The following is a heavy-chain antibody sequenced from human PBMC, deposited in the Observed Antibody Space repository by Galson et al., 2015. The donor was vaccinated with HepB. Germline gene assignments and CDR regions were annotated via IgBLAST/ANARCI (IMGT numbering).Heavy chain of an antibody. CDR1: GFAFSRYS. CDR2: ISGHSSYI. CDR3: ARDSRQDYSDTSGYWGDGR. D-gene: IGHD3-22*01. V-gene: IGHV3-21*06. Sequence: SLRLSCAVYGFAFSRYSMICVRQAPGKGLEWVSSISGHSSYINYGDSVRGRFTISRDNAKNLLYLQMNSLRTEDTAVYYCARDSRQDYSDTSGYWGDGRWGQGTLVTVSS. J-gene: IGHJ4*02.